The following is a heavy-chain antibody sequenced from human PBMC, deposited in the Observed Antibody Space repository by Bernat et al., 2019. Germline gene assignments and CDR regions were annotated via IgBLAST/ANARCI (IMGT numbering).Heavy chain of an antibody. V-gene: IGHV3-30-3*01. CDR3: ARDRFLMEYSSSADAFDI. D-gene: IGHD6-6*01. CDR1: GFTFSSYA. CDR2: ISYDGSNK. J-gene: IGHJ3*02. Sequence: QVQLVESGGGVVQPGRSLRLSCAASGFTFSSYAMHWVRQAPGKGLEWVAVISYDGSNKYYADSVKGRFTISRDNSKNTLYLQRNSLRAEDTAVYYCARDRFLMEYSSSADAFDILGHGTMVTVSS.